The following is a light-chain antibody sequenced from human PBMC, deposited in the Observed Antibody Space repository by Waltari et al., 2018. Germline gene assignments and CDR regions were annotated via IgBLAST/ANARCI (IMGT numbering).Light chain of an antibody. CDR1: SLRSYY. Sequence: LGQTVRITCQGDSLRSYYASWYQQKPGQAPVLVIYGKNNRPSGIPDRFSGSSSGNTASLTITGAQAEDEADYYCNSRDSSGNHLVFGGGTKLTVL. CDR2: GKN. J-gene: IGLJ2*01. V-gene: IGLV3-19*01. CDR3: NSRDSSGNHLV.